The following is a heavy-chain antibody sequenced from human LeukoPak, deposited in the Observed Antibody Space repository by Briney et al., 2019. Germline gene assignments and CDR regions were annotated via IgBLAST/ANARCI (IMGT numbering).Heavy chain of an antibody. CDR3: ARVREGYSSGWYPSYYYYMDV. D-gene: IGHD6-19*01. CDR1: GGSISSGFYY. CDR2: IYYSGTT. J-gene: IGHJ6*03. V-gene: IGHV4-39*07. Sequence: PSETLSLTCTVSGGSISSGFYYWGWIRQPPGKGLEWIGSIYYSGTTYYNPSLKSRVTISVDKSKNQFSLKLSSVTAADTAVYYCARVREGYSSGWYPSYYYYMDVWGKGTTVTVSS.